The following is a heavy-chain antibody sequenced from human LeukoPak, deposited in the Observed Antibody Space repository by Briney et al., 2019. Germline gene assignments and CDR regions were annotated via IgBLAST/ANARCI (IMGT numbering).Heavy chain of an antibody. J-gene: IGHJ4*02. CDR3: ARERGRRTVTTADY. V-gene: IGHV1-18*01. Sequence: ASVKVSCKASGYTFTSYGFNWVRQAPGQGLEWMGWISAYNGNTNYAQKLQGRVTMTTDTSTSTAYMELRSLRSDDTAVYYCARERGRRTVTTADYWGLGTLVNVSS. D-gene: IGHD4-17*01. CDR2: ISAYNGNT. CDR1: GYTFTSYG.